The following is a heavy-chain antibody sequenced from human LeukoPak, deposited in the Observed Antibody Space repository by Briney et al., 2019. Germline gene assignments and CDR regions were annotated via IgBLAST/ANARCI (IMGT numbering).Heavy chain of an antibody. D-gene: IGHD4-17*01. CDR1: GYSFTSYW. CDR3: ARGGPYGDYEGWFDP. J-gene: IGHJ5*02. Sequence: GESPKIFCKGSGYSFTSYWIGLVRQMPGKGLEWMGIIYPGGSDTIYSPSFQGQVTISADKSISTAYLQWSSLKASDTAMYYCARGGPYGDYEGWFDPWGQGTLVTVSS. CDR2: IYPGGSDT. V-gene: IGHV5-51*01.